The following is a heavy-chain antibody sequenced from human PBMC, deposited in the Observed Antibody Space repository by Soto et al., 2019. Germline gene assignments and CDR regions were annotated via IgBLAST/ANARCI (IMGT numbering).Heavy chain of an antibody. CDR3: ARGGEGRLFGPLPFDY. D-gene: IGHD3-16*01. CDR1: GHTFTNYH. CDR2: INPSVGSS. Sequence: QLQLVQSGAEVKEPGASVKVSCKASGHTFTNYHMHWVRQAPGQGLEWMGIINPSVGSSSYAQKFQGRVNMTRETSSNTVYMGLSSLRFEDTAVYFCARGGEGRLFGPLPFDYWGQGTLVTVSS. J-gene: IGHJ4*02. V-gene: IGHV1-46*01.